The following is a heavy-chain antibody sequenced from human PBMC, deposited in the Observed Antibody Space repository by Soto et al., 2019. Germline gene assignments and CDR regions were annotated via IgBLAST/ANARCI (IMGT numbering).Heavy chain of an antibody. J-gene: IGHJ4*02. V-gene: IGHV3-66*01. CDR1: GLAVSGTD. CDR3: ASDSSDYFYS. Sequence: EMLLVESGGGLVQPGGSLRLSCEASGLAVSGTDMSWVRQAPGKRLEWVSSSSSGGGTDYADSVKGRFTVSRDTSRNTLYLHMNNLRVEDTAVYYCASDSSDYFYSWGQGTLVTVSS. D-gene: IGHD3-10*01. CDR2: SSSGGGT.